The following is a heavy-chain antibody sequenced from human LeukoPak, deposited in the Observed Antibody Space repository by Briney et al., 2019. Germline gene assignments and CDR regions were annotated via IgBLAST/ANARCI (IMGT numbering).Heavy chain of an antibody. CDR3: AESSGYDPTLMDV. V-gene: IGHV1-69*04. Sequence: SVKVSCKASGGTFSSYAISWVRQAPGQGLEWMGRIIPILGIANYAQKFQGRVTITADKSTSTAYMELSSLRSEDTAVYHCAESSGYDPTLMDVWGQGTTVTVSS. CDR1: GGTFSSYA. D-gene: IGHD5-12*01. J-gene: IGHJ6*02. CDR2: IIPILGIA.